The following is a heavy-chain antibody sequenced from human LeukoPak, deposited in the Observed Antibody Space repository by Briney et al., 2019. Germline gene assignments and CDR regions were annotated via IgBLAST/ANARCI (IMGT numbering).Heavy chain of an antibody. CDR2: INPNSGGT. J-gene: IGHJ4*02. Sequence: GASVKVSCKASGYTFTGHYMHWVRQAPGQGLEWMGRINPNSGGTNYAQKFQGRVTMTRDTSISTAYMELSRLRSDDTAVYYCARPYSSSAFDYWGQGTLVTVSS. CDR3: ARPYSSSAFDY. CDR1: GYTFTGHY. D-gene: IGHD6-6*01. V-gene: IGHV1-2*06.